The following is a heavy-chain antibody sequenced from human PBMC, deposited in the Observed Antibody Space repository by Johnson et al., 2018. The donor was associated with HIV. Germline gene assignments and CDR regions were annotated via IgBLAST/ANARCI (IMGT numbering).Heavy chain of an antibody. CDR2: IQFDGGKT. V-gene: IGHV3-30*02. CDR1: GFSFSSYG. J-gene: IGHJ3*01. CDR3: AKETRDSRSAFDV. D-gene: IGHD3-22*01. Sequence: QVQLVESGGGVVQPGGSLILSCAASGFSFSSYGMHWVRQAPRMALEWVAFIQFDGGKTYYGDSVRGRFSIARDNSKKTLFMEMKSLRPDDTAIYYCAKETRDSRSAFDVWGQGTMVTVSS.